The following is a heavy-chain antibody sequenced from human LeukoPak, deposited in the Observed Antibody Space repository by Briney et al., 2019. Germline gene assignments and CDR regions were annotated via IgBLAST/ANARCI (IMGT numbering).Heavy chain of an antibody. Sequence: GGSLRLSCAASRFSFSSYGMHWVRQAPGKGLEWVACIRYDGSDKDYTDSVKGRFTISRDNSKNTLYMQMNSLRAEDTAVYYCASGNYYGSGRALDYWGQGTLVTVSS. V-gene: IGHV3-30*02. D-gene: IGHD3-10*01. CDR1: RFSFSSYG. CDR2: IRYDGSDK. CDR3: ASGNYYGSGRALDY. J-gene: IGHJ4*02.